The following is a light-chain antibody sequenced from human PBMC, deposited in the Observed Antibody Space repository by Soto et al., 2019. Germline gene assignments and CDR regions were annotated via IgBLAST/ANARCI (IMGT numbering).Light chain of an antibody. CDR1: RNYVGGYNY. V-gene: IGLV2-14*01. Sequence: QPVLTQPASGSGSPGQSITISCTGTRNYVGGYNYVSWYQQHPGKAPKLLIYDVSNRPSGVSDRFSGSKSGNTASLTISGLQPEDEADYYCSSYTSSSTYVFGTGTKVT. J-gene: IGLJ1*01. CDR2: DVS. CDR3: SSYTSSSTYV.